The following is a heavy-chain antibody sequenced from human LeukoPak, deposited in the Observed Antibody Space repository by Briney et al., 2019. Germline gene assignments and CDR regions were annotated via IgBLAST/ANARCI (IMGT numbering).Heavy chain of an antibody. J-gene: IGHJ4*02. Sequence: SETLSLTCTVSGGSISSYYWSWIRQPPGKGLEWIGYVYYSGSTNYNPSLKSRVTISVDTSKNQFSRKLSSVTAADTAVYYCATGRNWNYVSLDYWGQGTLVTVSS. CDR3: ATGRNWNYVSLDY. CDR1: GGSISSYY. CDR2: VYYSGST. D-gene: IGHD1-7*01. V-gene: IGHV4-59*01.